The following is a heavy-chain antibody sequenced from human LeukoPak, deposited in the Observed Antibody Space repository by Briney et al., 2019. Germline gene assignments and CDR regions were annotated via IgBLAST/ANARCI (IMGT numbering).Heavy chain of an antibody. CDR3: AKYCGGDCYGMDV. CDR1: GFTFSSYA. D-gene: IGHD2-21*01. Sequence: GGSLRLSCAASGFTFSSYAMSWVRQAPGKGLEWVSSIGGLGGSTFYAVSVKGRFTISRDNAKNSLYLQMNSLRAEDTAVYYCAKYCGGDCYGMDVWGQGTTVTVSS. V-gene: IGHV3-23*01. CDR2: IGGLGGST. J-gene: IGHJ6*02.